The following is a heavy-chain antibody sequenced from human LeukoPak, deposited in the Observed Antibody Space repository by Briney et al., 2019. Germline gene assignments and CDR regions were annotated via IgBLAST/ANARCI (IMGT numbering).Heavy chain of an antibody. CDR3: ATYYGGNPEYLQH. CDR2: IWYDGSYK. Sequence: GRSLRLSCAASGLNFKIYGMEWVRQAPGKGLEWVSFIWYDGSYKYYADSVRGRLSTSRDNSKNTLYLQMNSLRAEDTAVYYCATYYGGNPEYLQHWGQGALVIVSS. V-gene: IGHV3-33*01. CDR1: GLNFKIYG. J-gene: IGHJ1*01. D-gene: IGHD2-21*01.